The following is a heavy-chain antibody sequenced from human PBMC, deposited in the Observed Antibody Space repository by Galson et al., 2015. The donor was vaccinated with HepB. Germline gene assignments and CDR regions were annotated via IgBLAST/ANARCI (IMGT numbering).Heavy chain of an antibody. CDR1: GYTFTSYG. CDR3: ARDNRYYDSSGYYYVLDY. CDR2: ISAYSGDT. D-gene: IGHD3-22*01. Sequence: SVKVSCKASGYTFTSYGISWVRQAPGQGLEWMGWISAYSGDTNYAQKLQGRVAMTTDTSTTIAYMGLRSLRSDDTAVYYCARDNRYYDSSGYYYVLDYWGQGTLLTVSS. V-gene: IGHV1-18*01. J-gene: IGHJ4*02.